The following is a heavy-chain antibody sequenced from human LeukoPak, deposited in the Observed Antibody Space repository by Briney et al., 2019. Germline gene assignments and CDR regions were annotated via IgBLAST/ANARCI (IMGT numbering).Heavy chain of an antibody. J-gene: IGHJ6*02. CDR1: GYTFTSYG. V-gene: IGHV1-69*04. Sequence: SVKVSCKASGYTFTSYGISWVRQAPGQGLEWMGRIIPILGIANYAQKFQGRVTITADKSTSTAYMELSSLRSEDTAVYYCARDHARTQQLAYYYYYYGMDVWGQGTTVTVSS. D-gene: IGHD6-13*01. CDR3: ARDHARTQQLAYYYYYYGMDV. CDR2: IIPILGIA.